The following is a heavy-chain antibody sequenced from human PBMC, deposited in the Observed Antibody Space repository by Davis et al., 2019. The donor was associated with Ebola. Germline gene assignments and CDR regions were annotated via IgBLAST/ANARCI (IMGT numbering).Heavy chain of an antibody. Sequence: GESLKISCAASGFTFSSYWMSWVRQAPGKELEWVSAISGSGGSTYYADSVKGRFTISRDNSKNTLYLQMNSLRAEDTAVYYCAKDYYDSSGRYFDLWGRGTLVTVSS. CDR3: AKDYYDSSGRYFDL. D-gene: IGHD3-22*01. CDR2: ISGSGGST. CDR1: GFTFSSYW. J-gene: IGHJ2*01. V-gene: IGHV3-23*01.